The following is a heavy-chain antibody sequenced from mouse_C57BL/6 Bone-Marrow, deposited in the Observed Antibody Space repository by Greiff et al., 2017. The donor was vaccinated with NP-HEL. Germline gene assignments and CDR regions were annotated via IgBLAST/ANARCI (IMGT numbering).Heavy chain of an antibody. J-gene: IGHJ2*01. D-gene: IGHD4-1*01. CDR2: IRSKSNNYAT. V-gene: IGHV10-1*01. CDR3: VRHLNWDEGYYFDY. Sequence: EVMLVESGGGLVQPKGSLKLSCAASGFSFNTYAMNWVRQAPGKGLEWVARIRSKSNNYATYYADSVKDRFTISRDDSESMLYLQMNNLKTEDTAMYYCVRHLNWDEGYYFDYWGQGTTLTVSS. CDR1: GFSFNTYA.